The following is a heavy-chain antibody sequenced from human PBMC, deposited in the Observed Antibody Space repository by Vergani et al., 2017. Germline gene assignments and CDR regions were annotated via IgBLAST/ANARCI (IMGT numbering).Heavy chain of an antibody. J-gene: IGHJ5*02. Sequence: QVHLQESGPGVVKPSDTLSLTCTVSGGSMSDFYWTWIRQPAGRGLEWIGRIYPNGNGNYNESLRSRLTMSIDTSRSQFSLSLSSVTAADTAVYYCARGNCGVNCPKYNWLAPWGRGILATVSS. V-gene: IGHV4-4*07. D-gene: IGHD2-21*01. CDR1: GGSMSDFY. CDR3: ARGNCGVNCPKYNWLAP. CDR2: IYPNGNG.